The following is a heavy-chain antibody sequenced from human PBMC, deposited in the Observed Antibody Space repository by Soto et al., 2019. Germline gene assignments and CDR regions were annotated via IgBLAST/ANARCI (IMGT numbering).Heavy chain of an antibody. CDR3: ASSDKTSTGECFQQ. V-gene: IGHV1-69*13. J-gene: IGHJ1*01. D-gene: IGHD2-15*01. Sequence: SVKVSCKASGGTFSNYAFNWVRQAPGQGLEWMGGIIPVIDTGDYAQKLQGRVTITADESTSTVYMDLSSLRSEDSAVYYCASSDKTSTGECFQQWGQGTLVTVSS. CDR1: GGTFSNYA. CDR2: IIPVIDTG.